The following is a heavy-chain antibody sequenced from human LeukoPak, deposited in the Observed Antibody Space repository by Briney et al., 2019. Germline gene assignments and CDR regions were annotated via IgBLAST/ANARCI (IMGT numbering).Heavy chain of an antibody. CDR1: LGSINGYY. Sequence: SETLSLTCIVSLGSINGYYWSSIRQPPGKGLEWIGYIYSSGSTNYNPSLKSRVTISVDTSKNQFSLKLSSVTAADTAVYYCTRANRHCSGGSCYPSWFDPWGQGTLVTVSS. CDR3: TRANRHCSGGSCYPSWFDP. D-gene: IGHD2-15*01. CDR2: IYSSGST. V-gene: IGHV4-59*01. J-gene: IGHJ5*02.